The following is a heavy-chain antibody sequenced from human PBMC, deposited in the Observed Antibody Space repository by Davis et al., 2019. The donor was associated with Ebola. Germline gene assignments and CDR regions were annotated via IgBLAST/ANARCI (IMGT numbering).Heavy chain of an antibody. V-gene: IGHV1-18*04. Sequence: ASVKVSCKASGYTFTSYGVSWVRQAPGQGLEWMGWISAYNGNTHYAQKFQGRLTMTTDTSTSTAYMELRSLRSDDTAVYYCARGYYYDSKGSRWFDPWGQGTLVTVSS. D-gene: IGHD3-22*01. CDR1: GYTFTSYG. CDR3: ARGYYYDSKGSRWFDP. CDR2: ISAYNGNT. J-gene: IGHJ5*02.